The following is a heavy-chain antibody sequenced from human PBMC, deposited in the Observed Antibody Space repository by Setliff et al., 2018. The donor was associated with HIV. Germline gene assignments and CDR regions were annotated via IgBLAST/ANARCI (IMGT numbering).Heavy chain of an antibody. CDR3: AKFPVFKWFGERQGWFDL. CDR1: DFTFGNYA. V-gene: IGHV3-23*01. J-gene: IGHJ5*02. CDR2: ISGDGGRT. D-gene: IGHD3-10*01. Sequence: GGSLRLSCAASDFTFGNYAMGWVRQARGKGLEWVSAISGDGGRTYVAGPVKGRLSTSRDNSKNTMYLQMNSLRVEETAVYYCAKFPVFKWFGERQGWFDLWGQGTLVTVSS.